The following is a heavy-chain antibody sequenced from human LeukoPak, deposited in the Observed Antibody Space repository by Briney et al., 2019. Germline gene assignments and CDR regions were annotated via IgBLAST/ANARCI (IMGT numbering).Heavy chain of an antibody. CDR1: GFTFTNYN. CDR3: VRVRDGYNDAYDI. V-gene: IGHV1-46*01. J-gene: IGHJ3*02. Sequence: ASVKVSCKASGFTFTNYNLHWVRQAPGQRLEWMGLINPSGGSTNYAQNFQGRVTMTRDTSTSTGYMELSSLRSEDTAVYYCVRVRDGYNDAYDIWGQGTMVTVPS. D-gene: IGHD5-24*01. CDR2: INPSGGST.